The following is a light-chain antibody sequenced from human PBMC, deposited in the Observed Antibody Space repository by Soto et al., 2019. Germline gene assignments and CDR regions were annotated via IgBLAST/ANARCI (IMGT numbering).Light chain of an antibody. CDR3: QQLKSYPQT. J-gene: IGKJ1*01. V-gene: IGKV1-9*01. CDR1: QDISNY. Sequence: DIQMTKSPCSLSASEGDRVTITCQASQDISNYLNWYQQKPGKAPKLLMYAASTLQSGVPSRFSGSGSGTEFTLTISSLQPEDFATYYCQQLKSYPQTFGQGTKVDIK. CDR2: AAS.